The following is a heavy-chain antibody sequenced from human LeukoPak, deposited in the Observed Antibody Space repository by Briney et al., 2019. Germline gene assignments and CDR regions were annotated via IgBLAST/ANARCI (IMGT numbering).Heavy chain of an antibody. CDR2: IYYSGST. D-gene: IGHD1-14*01. CDR3: ARARKGVSSFDY. V-gene: IGHV4-59*01. CDR1: GGSISSYY. J-gene: IGHJ4*02. Sequence: SETLSLTCTVSGGSISSYYWSWIRQPPGKGLEWIGYIYYSGSTNYNPSLKSRVTISVDTSKNQFSLKLSSVTAADTAVYYCARARKGVSSFDYWGQGTLVTVSS.